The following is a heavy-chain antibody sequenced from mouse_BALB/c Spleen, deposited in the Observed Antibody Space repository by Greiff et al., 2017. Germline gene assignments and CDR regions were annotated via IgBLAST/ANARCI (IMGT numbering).Heavy chain of an antibody. D-gene: IGHD1-1*01. CDR2: IYPGSGNT. J-gene: IGHJ4*01. CDR3: ARGDYGSSSYAMDY. CDR1: GYTFTDYY. V-gene: IGHV1-77*01. Sequence: VQLVESGAELARPGASVKLSCKASGYTFTDYYINWVKQRTGQGLEWIGEIYPGSGNTYYNEKFKGKATLTADKSSSTAYMQLSSLTSEDSAVYFCARGDYGSSSYAMDYWGQGTSVTVSS.